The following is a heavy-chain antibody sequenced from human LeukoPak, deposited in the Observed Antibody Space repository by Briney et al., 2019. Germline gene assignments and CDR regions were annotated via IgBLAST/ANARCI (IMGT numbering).Heavy chain of an antibody. CDR1: GFTSSSYA. CDR3: ARDLGGYNEFDY. J-gene: IGHJ4*02. CDR2: ISYDGSNK. V-gene: IGHV3-30-3*01. D-gene: IGHD5-18*01. Sequence: GGSLRLSCAASGFTSSSYAMHWVRQAPGKGLEWVAVISYDGSNKYYADSVKGRFTISRDNSKNTLYLQMNSLRAEDTAVYYCARDLGGYNEFDYWGQGTLVTVSS.